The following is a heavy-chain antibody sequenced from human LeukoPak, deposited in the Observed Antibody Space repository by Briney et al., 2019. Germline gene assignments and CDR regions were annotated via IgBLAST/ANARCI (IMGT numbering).Heavy chain of an antibody. Sequence: ASVKVSCKASGYTVTSYYTHWVRQATGQGLEWMGWMSPNSGNAGYSQNFQGRVTMTRDTSISTAYMELSSLISEDTAVYYCARGLPQAVFGMLIKDWGQGTLVTVSS. J-gene: IGHJ4*02. CDR1: GYTVTSYY. CDR2: MSPNSGNA. CDR3: ARGLPQAVFGMLIKD. V-gene: IGHV1-8*02. D-gene: IGHD3-3*01.